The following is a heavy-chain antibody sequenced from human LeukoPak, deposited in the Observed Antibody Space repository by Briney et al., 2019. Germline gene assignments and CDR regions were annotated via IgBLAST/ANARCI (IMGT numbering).Heavy chain of an antibody. CDR1: QFIFTYYA. CDR3: GKDLAGGALDV. CDR2: LSYDGGDK. Sequence: AGSLRLSCAASQFIFTYYAIHWVRQAPGKGLEWVTSLSYDGGDKHYADSVKGRFTVSRDSSKNTVYLQMNGLTTADTAVYHCGKDLAGGALDVWGQGTTVTVS. V-gene: IGHV3-30-3*01. J-gene: IGHJ6*02. D-gene: IGHD4/OR15-4a*01.